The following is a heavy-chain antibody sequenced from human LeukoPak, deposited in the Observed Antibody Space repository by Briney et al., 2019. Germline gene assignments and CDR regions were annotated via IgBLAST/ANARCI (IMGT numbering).Heavy chain of an antibody. V-gene: IGHV4-39*01. CDR2: IYYSGST. J-gene: IGHJ4*02. CDR1: GFTFSSYA. D-gene: IGHD6-13*01. Sequence: GSLRLSCAASGFTFSSYAMSWIRQPPGKGLEWIGSIYYSGSTYYNPSLKSRVTISVDTSKNQFSLKLSSVTAADTAVYYCARAAARRTPFDYWGQGTLVTVSS. CDR3: ARAAARRTPFDY.